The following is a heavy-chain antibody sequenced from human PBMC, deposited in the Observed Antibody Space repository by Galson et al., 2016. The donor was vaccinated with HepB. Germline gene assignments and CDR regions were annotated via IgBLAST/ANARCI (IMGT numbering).Heavy chain of an antibody. CDR3: ARVAKKRSSWYYFDY. Sequence: CAISGDSVSSNSAAWNWIRQSPSRGLEWLGRTYYRSKWYNDYAVSVKSQITINPDTSKNQFSLQLNSVTPEDTAVYYCARVAKKRSSWYYFDYWGQGTLVTVSS. J-gene: IGHJ4*02. V-gene: IGHV6-1*01. D-gene: IGHD6-13*01. CDR1: GDSVSSNSAA. CDR2: TYYRSKWYN.